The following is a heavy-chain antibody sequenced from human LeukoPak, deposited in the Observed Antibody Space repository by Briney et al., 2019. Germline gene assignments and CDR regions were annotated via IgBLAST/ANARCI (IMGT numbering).Heavy chain of an antibody. V-gene: IGHV3-74*03. CDR1: GFTFSDYW. J-gene: IGHJ4*02. CDR2: ISSDGSSR. Sequence: GGSLRLSCAASGFTFSDYWMNWVRQAPGKGLVWVSRISSDGSSRKYADSVKGRFTISRDNAKNTLYLQMNSLRAEDTAVYYCASASSHRTAAGGDYWGQGTLVTVSS. D-gene: IGHD6-13*01. CDR3: ASASSHRTAAGGDY.